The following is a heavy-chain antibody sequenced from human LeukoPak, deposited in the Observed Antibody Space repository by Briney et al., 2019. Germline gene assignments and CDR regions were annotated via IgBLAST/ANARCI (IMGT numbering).Heavy chain of an antibody. CDR1: GGSISSSSYY. CDR2: IYYTGNT. V-gene: IGHV4-39*01. J-gene: IGHJ4*02. D-gene: IGHD3/OR15-3a*01. CDR3: ARQTGSGLFILP. Sequence: ASETLSLTCTVSGGSISSSSYYWGWIRQPPGKGLEWIGSIYYTGNTYYNASLKSRVTISIDTSKNQISLRLTSVTATDTAVYYCARQTGSGLFILPGGQGTLVTVSS.